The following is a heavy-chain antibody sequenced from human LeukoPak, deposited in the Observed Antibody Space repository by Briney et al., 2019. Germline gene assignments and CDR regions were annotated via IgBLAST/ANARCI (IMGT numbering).Heavy chain of an antibody. V-gene: IGHV3-23*01. CDR1: GFTFSNYW. D-gene: IGHD4-23*01. CDR2: ISGSGGST. CDR3: ATREGGGNSRYYFDY. J-gene: IGHJ4*02. Sequence: GGSLRLSCAASGFTFSNYWMTWVRQAPGKGLEWVSAISGSGGSTYYADSVKGRFTISRDNSKNTLYLQMNSLRAEDTAVYYCATREGGGNSRYYFDYWGQGTLVTVSS.